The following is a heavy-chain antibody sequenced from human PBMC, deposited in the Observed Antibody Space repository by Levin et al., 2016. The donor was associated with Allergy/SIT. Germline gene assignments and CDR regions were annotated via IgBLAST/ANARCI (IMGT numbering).Heavy chain of an antibody. CDR2: IYYSGST. J-gene: IGHJ6*03. CDR3: ARVDTAMVTFYYYYYMDV. V-gene: IGHV4-31*02. Sequence: IRQPPGKGLEWIGYIYYSGSTYYNPSLKSRVTISVDTSKNQFSLKLSSVTAADTAVYYCARVDTAMVTFYYYYYMDVWGKGTTVTVSS. D-gene: IGHD5-18*01.